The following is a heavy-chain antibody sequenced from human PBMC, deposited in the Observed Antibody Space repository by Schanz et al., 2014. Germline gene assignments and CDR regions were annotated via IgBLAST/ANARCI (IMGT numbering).Heavy chain of an antibody. CDR2: IIPSLGLA. D-gene: IGHD2-21*01. CDR3: ARDRHECGAECYSVEVFEI. V-gene: IGHV1-69*04. J-gene: IGHJ4*02. CDR1: GGTFSSFG. Sequence: QVQVVQSGAEVKKPGASVKVSCKASGGTFSSFGINWVRQAPGQGLEWMGRIIPSLGLAKYEQKFQDKVTITADTSTATAYMELSGLRAEDTAVYYCARDRHECGAECYSVEVFEIWGQGTLVTVSS.